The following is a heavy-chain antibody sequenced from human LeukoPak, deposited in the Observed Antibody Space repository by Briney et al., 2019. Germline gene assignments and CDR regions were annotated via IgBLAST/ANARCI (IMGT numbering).Heavy chain of an antibody. V-gene: IGHV3-21*01. J-gene: IGHJ4*02. CDR3: ESQIKTYYDILTGYESPFLDY. Sequence: PGGSLRLSCAASGFTFSSYSMNWVRQAPGKGLEWVSSISSSSSYIYYVDSVKGRFTISRDNAKNSLYLQMNSLRAEDTAVYYCESQIKTYYDILTGYESPFLDYWGQGTLVTVSS. CDR2: ISSSSSYI. D-gene: IGHD3-9*01. CDR1: GFTFSSYS.